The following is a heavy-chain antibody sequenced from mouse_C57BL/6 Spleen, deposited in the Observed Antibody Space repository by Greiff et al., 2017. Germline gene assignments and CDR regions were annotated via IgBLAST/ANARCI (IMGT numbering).Heavy chain of an antibody. CDR1: GFSLTSYG. V-gene: IGHV2-5*01. J-gene: IGHJ4*01. CDR2: IWRGGST. Sequence: VQLVESGPGLVQPSQSLSITCTVSGFSLTSYGVHWVRQSPGKGLEWLGVIWRGGSTDYNAAFMSRLSITKDNSKSQVFFKMNSLQADDTAIYYCAKMDYYGSSYETYYYAMDYWGQGTSVTVSS. CDR3: AKMDYYGSSYETYYYAMDY. D-gene: IGHD1-1*01.